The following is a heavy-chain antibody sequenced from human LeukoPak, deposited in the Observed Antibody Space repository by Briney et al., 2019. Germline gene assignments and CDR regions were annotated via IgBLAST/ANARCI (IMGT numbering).Heavy chain of an antibody. CDR2: IYYSGST. J-gene: IGHJ4*02. CDR3: AKDHDIVVVPAQRPEYYFDY. V-gene: IGHV4-59*01. D-gene: IGHD2-2*01. CDR1: GGSISSYY. Sequence: PSETLSLTCTVSGGSISSYYWSWIRQPPGKGLEWIGYIYYSGSTNYNPSLKSRVTISVDTSKNQFSLELSSVTAADTAVYYCAKDHDIVVVPAQRPEYYFDYWGQGTLVTVSS.